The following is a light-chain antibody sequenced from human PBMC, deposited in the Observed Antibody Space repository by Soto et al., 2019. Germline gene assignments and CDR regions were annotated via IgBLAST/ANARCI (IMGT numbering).Light chain of an antibody. CDR2: DVN. CDR3: TSYTSSSTRV. Sequence: QSVLTQPASVSGSPGQSITISCTGTSSDIGGYNSVSWYQQHPGKAPKLMIYDVNNRPSGVSNRFSGSKSGNTASLTISGLQAEDEAGYYCTSYTSSSTRVFGGGTKLTVL. CDR1: SSDIGGYNS. J-gene: IGLJ2*01. V-gene: IGLV2-14*03.